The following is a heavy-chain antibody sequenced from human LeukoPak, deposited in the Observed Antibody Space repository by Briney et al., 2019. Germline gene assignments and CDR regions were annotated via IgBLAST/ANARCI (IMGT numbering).Heavy chain of an antibody. D-gene: IGHD6-13*01. CDR3: AKAFAGTKDCPYY. V-gene: IGHV3-23*01. CDR2: ISGSGGSA. Sequence: GGSLRLSCAASGFTFSSYAMSWVRQAPGKGLEWVSAISGSGGSAYYADSVKGRFTISRDNSKNTLYLQMNSLRAEDTAVYYCAKAFAGTKDCPYYWGQGTLVTVSS. J-gene: IGHJ4*02. CDR1: GFTFSSYA.